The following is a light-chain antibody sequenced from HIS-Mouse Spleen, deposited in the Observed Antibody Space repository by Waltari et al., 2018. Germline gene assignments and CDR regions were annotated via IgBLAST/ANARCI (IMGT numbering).Light chain of an antibody. V-gene: IGKV3-20*01. CDR3: QQYGSSPSWT. CDR2: GAS. J-gene: IGKJ1*01. Sequence: EIVLTQSPGTLSLSPGERATLPCRASQSVSSSYLAWYQQKPGQAPRLLIYGASSRATGIPDRFSGSGSGTEFTLTISRLEPEDFAVYYCQQYGSSPSWTFGQGTKVEIK. CDR1: QSVSSSY.